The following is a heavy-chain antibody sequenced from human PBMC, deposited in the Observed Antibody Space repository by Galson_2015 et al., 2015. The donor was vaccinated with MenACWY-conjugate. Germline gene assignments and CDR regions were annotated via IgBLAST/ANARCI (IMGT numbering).Heavy chain of an antibody. J-gene: IGHJ4*02. D-gene: IGHD3-9*01. CDR1: GFSFSAYW. CDR2: IKQDGSLI. V-gene: IGHV3-7*03. Sequence: SLRLSCAASGFSFSAYWMSWVRQAPGKGLEWVANIKQDGSLIYYVASVKGRFTISRDNAKNSLYLQMNSLRAEDTAVYYCVRSQLGPLDILTGYYDHWGQGTLVTVSS. CDR3: VRSQLGPLDILTGYYDH.